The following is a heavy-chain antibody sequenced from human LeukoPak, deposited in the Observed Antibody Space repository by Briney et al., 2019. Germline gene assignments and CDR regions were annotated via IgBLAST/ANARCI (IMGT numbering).Heavy chain of an antibody. CDR2: IYYSGTT. CDR1: GGSVSIGSYY. V-gene: IGHV4-61*01. D-gene: IGHD2-2*03. Sequence: PSETLSLTCTVSGGSVSIGSYYWSWIRQPPGKGLEWLGYIYYSGTTNYNPSLKSRVTISVDTSKNQFPLQLSSVTAADTAVYYCARDRSSSGYCSSTRCYHDAFDIWGQGTMVSVSS. J-gene: IGHJ3*02. CDR3: ARDRSSSGYCSSTRCYHDAFDI.